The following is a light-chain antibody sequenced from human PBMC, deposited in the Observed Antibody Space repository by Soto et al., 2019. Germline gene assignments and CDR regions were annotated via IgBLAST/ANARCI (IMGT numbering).Light chain of an antibody. CDR2: WAS. CDR1: QSVLSSSNNRNY. Sequence: DVVMTQSPDSLAVSLGEMATINCKSSQSVLSSSNNRNYLAWYQQKSGQPPKLLIYWASTRESGVPDRFSGSGSGTDFTLTISSLQAEDVAAYYCQHYYSIPWTFGQGTRVEIK. J-gene: IGKJ1*01. V-gene: IGKV4-1*01. CDR3: QHYYSIPWT.